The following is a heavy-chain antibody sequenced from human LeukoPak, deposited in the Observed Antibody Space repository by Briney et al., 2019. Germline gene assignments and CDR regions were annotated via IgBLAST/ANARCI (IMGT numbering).Heavy chain of an antibody. CDR1: GGSTNNYY. CDR2: IYNSGNT. V-gene: IGHV4-59*01. J-gene: IGHJ3*02. Sequence: SETLSLTCTVSGGSTNNYYWTWIRQPPGKGLEWIGNIYNSGNTNYNPSLKSRVTISVDTSKNQFSLKLSSVTAADTAVYYCARVMGDYYDSSGYYRRSDVFDIWGQGTMLTVSS. CDR3: ARVMGDYYDSSGYYRRSDVFDI. D-gene: IGHD3-22*01.